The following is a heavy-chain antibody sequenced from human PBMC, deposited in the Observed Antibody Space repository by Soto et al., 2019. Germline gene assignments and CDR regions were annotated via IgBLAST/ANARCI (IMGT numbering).Heavy chain of an antibody. J-gene: IGHJ6*02. CDR3: ARHVFCSGGSCYFSVMDV. D-gene: IGHD2-15*01. V-gene: IGHV4-4*02. Sequence: SETLSLTCAVSGGSISSSNWWSWVRQPPGKGLEWIGEIYHSGSTNYNPSLKSRVTISVDKSKNQFSLKLSSVTAADTAVYYCARHVFCSGGSCYFSVMDVWGQGTTVTVSS. CDR2: IYHSGST. CDR1: GGSISSSNW.